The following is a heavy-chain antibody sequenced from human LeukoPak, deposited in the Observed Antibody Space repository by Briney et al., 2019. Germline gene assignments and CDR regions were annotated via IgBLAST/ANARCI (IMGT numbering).Heavy chain of an antibody. V-gene: IGHV3-48*04. CDR3: ARTEVLGSYYFDY. J-gene: IGHJ4*02. CDR1: GFTFSSYS. CDR2: ISSSSSTI. Sequence: PGGSLRLSCAASGFTFSSYSMNWVRQAPGKGLEWVPYISSSSSTIYYADSVKGRFTISRDNAKNSLYLQMNSLRAEDTAVYYCARTEVLGSYYFDYWGQGTLVTVSS. D-gene: IGHD1-26*01.